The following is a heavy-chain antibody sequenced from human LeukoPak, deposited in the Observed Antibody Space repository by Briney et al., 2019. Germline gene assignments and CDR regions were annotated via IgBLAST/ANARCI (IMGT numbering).Heavy chain of an antibody. V-gene: IGHV3-23*01. D-gene: IGHD2-8*01. Sequence: GGSLRLSCAASGFSFSSYAMSWVRQAPGKGLEWVTAISASGANTNYADSVRGRFTISRDSSKKQVYLQMNSLRVEDTAIYYCAKGKVNHNGAFDVWGQGTRVTASS. CDR1: GFSFSSYA. CDR2: ISASGANT. J-gene: IGHJ3*01. CDR3: AKGKVNHNGAFDV.